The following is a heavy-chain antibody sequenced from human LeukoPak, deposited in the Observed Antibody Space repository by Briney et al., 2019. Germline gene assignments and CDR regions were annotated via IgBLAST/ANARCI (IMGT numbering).Heavy chain of an antibody. CDR2: IIPIFGTA. CDR3: GLYGNDAFDI. Sequence: ASVKVSCKASGGTFSSYAISWVRQAPGQGLEWMGGIIPIFGTANYAQKFQGRVTITADESTSTAYMELSSLRSEDTAVYYCGLYGNDAFDIWGQGTMVTVSS. D-gene: IGHD2-2*02. V-gene: IGHV1-69*13. CDR1: GGTFSSYA. J-gene: IGHJ3*02.